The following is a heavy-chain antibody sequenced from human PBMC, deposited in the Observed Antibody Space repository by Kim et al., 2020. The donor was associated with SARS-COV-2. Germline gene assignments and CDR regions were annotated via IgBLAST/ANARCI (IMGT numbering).Heavy chain of an antibody. CDR3: ARGYFYYDSSGFGY. Sequence: SETLSLTCAVYGGSFSGYYWGWIRQPPGKGLEWIGEINHSGSTNYNPSLKSRVTISVDTSKNQFSLKLSSVTAADTAVYYCARGYFYYDSSGFGYWGQGTLVTVSS. V-gene: IGHV4-34*01. CDR2: INHSGST. J-gene: IGHJ4*02. CDR1: GGSFSGYY. D-gene: IGHD3-22*01.